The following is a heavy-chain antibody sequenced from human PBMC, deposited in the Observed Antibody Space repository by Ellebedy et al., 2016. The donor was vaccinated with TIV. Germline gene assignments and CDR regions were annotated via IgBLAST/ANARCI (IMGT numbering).Heavy chain of an antibody. D-gene: IGHD6-13*01. V-gene: IGHV3-7*01. Sequence: GESLKISXAASGFTFSSYWMSWVRQAPGKGLEWVANIKQDGSEKYYVDSVKGRFTISRDNAKNSLYLQMNSLRAEDTAVYYCARDPIRVAAAGRGPLDVWGKGTTVTVSS. CDR2: IKQDGSEK. CDR1: GFTFSSYW. CDR3: ARDPIRVAAAGRGPLDV. J-gene: IGHJ6*04.